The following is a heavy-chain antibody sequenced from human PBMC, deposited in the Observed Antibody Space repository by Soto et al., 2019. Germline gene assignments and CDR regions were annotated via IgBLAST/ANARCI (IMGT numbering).Heavy chain of an antibody. J-gene: IGHJ4*02. V-gene: IGHV3-30*18. CDR2: ISYNGFNT. CDR3: AKRKTIFGVADRASIDY. Sequence: QVQLVESGGGVVQPGRSLRLSCSASGFTFNNYGMHWVRQAPDKGPEWVAMISYNGFNTNYADSVKGRFTISRDNSKNTLDLQMNNLGAEYTAMYYFAKRKTIFGVADRASIDYWGQGTLVTVSS. D-gene: IGHD3-3*01. CDR1: GFTFNNYG.